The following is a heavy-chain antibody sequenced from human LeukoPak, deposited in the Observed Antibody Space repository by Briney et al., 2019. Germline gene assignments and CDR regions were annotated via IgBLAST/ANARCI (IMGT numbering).Heavy chain of an antibody. CDR1: GFTFSSYW. CDR2: IKEDGSEI. D-gene: IGHD3-9*01. J-gene: IGHJ4*02. V-gene: IGHV3-7*03. CDR3: ARRQPLRYLDF. Sequence: PGGSLILSCAASGFTFSSYWMHWVRQAPGKGLEWVANIKEDGSEIYYVDSVKGRFTISRDNTKTSLYLQMNSLTADDTAVYYCARRQPLRYLDFWGQGTLVTVSS.